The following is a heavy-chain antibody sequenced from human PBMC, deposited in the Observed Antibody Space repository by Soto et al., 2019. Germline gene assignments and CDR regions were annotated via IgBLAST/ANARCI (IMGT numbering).Heavy chain of an antibody. CDR1: GFTFSSYG. V-gene: IGHV3-33*01. CDR3: ARDSAVAGPPGPHYGMDV. CDR2: IWYDGSNK. D-gene: IGHD6-19*01. Sequence: GGSLRLSCAASGFTFSSYGMHWVRQAPGKGLEWVAVIWYDGSNKYYADSAKGRFTISRDNSKNTLYLQMSSLRAEDTAVYYCARDSAVAGPPGPHYGMDVWGPGTTVTVSS. J-gene: IGHJ6*02.